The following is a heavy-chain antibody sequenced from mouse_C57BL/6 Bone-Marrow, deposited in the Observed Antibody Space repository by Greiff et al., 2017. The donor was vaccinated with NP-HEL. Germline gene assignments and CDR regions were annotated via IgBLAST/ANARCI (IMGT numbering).Heavy chain of an antibody. CDR2: ICRGGST. J-gene: IGHJ4*01. D-gene: IGHD4-1*02. Sequence: QVQLQQSGPGLVQPSQSLSISCTASGFSLTSYGVHWVRQSPGKGLEWLGVICRGGSTAYNAAFMSSLSITKDHSKSQVFFKRNSLQAGDTAIYYCATNPPNCFDAMDYWGQGTSVSLSS. CDR3: ATNPPNCFDAMDY. CDR1: GFSLTSYG. V-gene: IGHV2-5*01.